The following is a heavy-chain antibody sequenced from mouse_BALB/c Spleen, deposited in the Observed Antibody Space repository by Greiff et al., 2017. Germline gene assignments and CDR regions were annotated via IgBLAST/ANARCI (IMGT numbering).Heavy chain of an antibody. CDR3: APPAWFAD. Sequence: EVQLQQSGAELVKPGASVKLSCTASGFNIKDPYMHWVKQRPEQGLEWIGRIDPANGNTKYDPKFQGKATITADTSSNTAYLQLSSLTSEDTAVYYCAPPAWFADWGQGTLVTVAA. J-gene: IGHJ3*01. V-gene: IGHV14-3*02. CDR1: GFNIKDPY. CDR2: IDPANGNT.